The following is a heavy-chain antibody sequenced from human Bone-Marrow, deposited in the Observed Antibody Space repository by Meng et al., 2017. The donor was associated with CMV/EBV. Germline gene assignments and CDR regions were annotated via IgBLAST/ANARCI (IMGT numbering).Heavy chain of an antibody. V-gene: IGHV4-34*01. Sequence: QTLSLTCAVYGVSFSGYYWIWIRQSPGKGLEWIGQITHSGSTNYNPSLQSRVTISLDTSKTQFSLKVPSGTAADTALYYCARYRSVKFPTNRGRGMDVWGQGTTVTVSS. CDR1: GVSFSGYY. CDR2: ITHSGST. CDR3: ARYRSVKFPTNRGRGMDV. D-gene: IGHD6-19*01. J-gene: IGHJ6*02.